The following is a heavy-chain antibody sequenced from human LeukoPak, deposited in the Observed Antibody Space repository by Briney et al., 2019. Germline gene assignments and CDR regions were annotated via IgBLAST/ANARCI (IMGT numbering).Heavy chain of an antibody. CDR1: GFAFSSYA. D-gene: IGHD5-18*01. CDR3: AKEAAMVFDYFDY. CDR2: ISGSGATT. J-gene: IGHJ4*02. V-gene: IGHV3-23*01. Sequence: GGSLRLSCAASGFAFSSYAMSWVRQAPGKGLEWVSAISGSGATTFYADSVKGRFTISRDRSKNTLYLQMNSLRVEDTAVYYCAKEAAMVFDYFDYWAREPWSPSPQ.